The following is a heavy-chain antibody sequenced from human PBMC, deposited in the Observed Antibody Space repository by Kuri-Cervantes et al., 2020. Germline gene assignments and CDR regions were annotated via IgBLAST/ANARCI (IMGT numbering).Heavy chain of an antibody. D-gene: IGHD1-1*01. V-gene: IGHV4-61*02. CDR2: IYTSGST. Sequence: LRLSCTVSGGSISSGSYYWSWIRQPAGKGLEWIGRIYTSGSTNYNPSLKSRVTISVDTSKNQFSLKLSSVTAADTAVYYCARPNWNDVDYYGMDVWGQGTTVTVSS. CDR1: GGSISSGSYY. J-gene: IGHJ6*02. CDR3: ARPNWNDVDYYGMDV.